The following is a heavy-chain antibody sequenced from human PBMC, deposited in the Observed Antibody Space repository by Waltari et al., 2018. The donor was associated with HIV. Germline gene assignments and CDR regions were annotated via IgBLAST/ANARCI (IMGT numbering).Heavy chain of an antibody. CDR2: IYYSGSS. V-gene: IGHV4-30-4*08. Sequence: QVQLQESGPGLVKPSQTLSLTCSVSGDSLNSGEYYWTWIRQSPGKGLEWLGYIYYSGSSYYNPSLRSRVTISVDRSRNQFSLKLTSVTAADTAVYYCARSDGSRSFCVDFWGLGTLVTVSS. J-gene: IGHJ4*02. CDR1: GDSLNSGEYY. CDR3: ARSDGSRSFCVDF. D-gene: IGHD3-10*01.